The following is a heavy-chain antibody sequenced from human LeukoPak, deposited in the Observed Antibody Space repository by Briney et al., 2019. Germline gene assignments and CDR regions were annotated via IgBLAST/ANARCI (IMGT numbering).Heavy chain of an antibody. CDR3: AEGHSGSSPFDY. J-gene: IGHJ4*02. Sequence: GGSLRLSCAASGFTFSSYGMHWVRQAPGKGLEWVAFIRYDGSNTYYADSVKGRFTISRDNSKNTLYLQIYSLRADDTAVYYCAEGHSGSSPFDYWGQGTLVTVSS. D-gene: IGHD1-26*01. V-gene: IGHV3-30*02. CDR1: GFTFSSYG. CDR2: IRYDGSNT.